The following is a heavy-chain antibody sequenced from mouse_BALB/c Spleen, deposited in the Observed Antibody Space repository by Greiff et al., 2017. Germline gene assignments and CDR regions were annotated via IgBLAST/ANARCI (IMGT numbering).Heavy chain of an antibody. D-gene: IGHD2-4*01. J-gene: IGHJ3*01. V-gene: IGHV5-17*02. CDR1: GFTFSSFG. CDR2: ISSGSSTI. Sequence: EVMLVESGGGLVQPGGSRKLSCAASGFTFSSFGMHWVRQAPEKGLEWVAYISSGSSTIYYADTVKGRFTISRDNPKNTLFLQMTSLRSEDTAMYYCARWGYDYDGWFAYWGQGTLVTVSA. CDR3: ARWGYDYDGWFAY.